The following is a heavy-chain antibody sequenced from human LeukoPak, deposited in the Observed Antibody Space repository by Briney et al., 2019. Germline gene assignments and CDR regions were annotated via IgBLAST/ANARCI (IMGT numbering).Heavy chain of an antibody. V-gene: IGHV4-59*12. CDR1: GGSISSYY. CDR2: IYYSGST. Sequence: SETLSLTCTVSGGSISSYYWSWIRQPPGKGLEWIGYIYYSGSTNYNPSLKSRVTISVATSKNQFSLKLSSVTAADTAVYYCARDYYGSGKGWFDPWGQGTLVTVSS. J-gene: IGHJ5*02. D-gene: IGHD3-10*01. CDR3: ARDYYGSGKGWFDP.